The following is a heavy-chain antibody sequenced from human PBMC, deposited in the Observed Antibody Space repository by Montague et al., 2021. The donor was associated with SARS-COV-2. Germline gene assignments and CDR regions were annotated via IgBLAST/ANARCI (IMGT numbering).Heavy chain of an antibody. CDR3: ATSRWSLLPEY. D-gene: IGHD2-21*02. CDR1: GYTPSEVS. CDR2: FDPEDGET. J-gene: IGHJ4*02. V-gene: IGHV1-24*01. Sequence: SVKVSCKVSGYTPSEVSMHWVRQAPGKGLEWMGGFDPEDGETIYAQRFQGRVTMTEDTSTDTAYMELSSLRSEDSGVYYCATSRWSLLPEYWGQGTLVTVSS.